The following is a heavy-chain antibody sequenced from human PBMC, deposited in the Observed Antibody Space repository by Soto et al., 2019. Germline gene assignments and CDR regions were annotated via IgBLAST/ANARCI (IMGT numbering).Heavy chain of an antibody. J-gene: IGHJ6*02. CDR3: AKNGQPPYYYYGMDV. D-gene: IGHD2-8*01. Sequence: QGQLVQSGGEVKKPGASVKVSCKASGYTFTRYGIIWGQQAPGQGLEWMGWISGYNGDTKYAQKFQGRVTMTVDTSTTTAYMELRSLTSDDRAVYYCAKNGQPPYYYYGMDVWGQGTTVTVSS. V-gene: IGHV1-18*01. CDR1: GYTFTRYG. CDR2: ISGYNGDT.